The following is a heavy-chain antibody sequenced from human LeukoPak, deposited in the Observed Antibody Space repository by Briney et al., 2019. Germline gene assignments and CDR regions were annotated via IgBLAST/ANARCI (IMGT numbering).Heavy chain of an antibody. D-gene: IGHD6-19*01. Sequence: ASVKVSCKASGYTFTSYAMHWVRQAPGQRLEWMGWINAGNGNTKYSQKFQGRVTITRDTSASTAYMELSSLRSEDTAVYYCARSERSSGWTSSFDYWGQGTLVTVSS. CDR3: ARSERSSGWTSSFDY. V-gene: IGHV1-3*01. CDR2: INAGNGNT. J-gene: IGHJ4*02. CDR1: GYTFTSYA.